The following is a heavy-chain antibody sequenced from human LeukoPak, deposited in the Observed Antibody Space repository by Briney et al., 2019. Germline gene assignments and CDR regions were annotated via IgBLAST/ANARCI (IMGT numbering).Heavy chain of an antibody. CDR2: INPNSGGT. CDR1: GYTFIGYY. J-gene: IGHJ1*01. CDR3: ARIGISARGTNFHH. V-gene: IGHV1-2*02. Sequence: ASVKVSCKASGYTFIGYYTHWVRQAPGQGVEWMGWINPNSGGTNYAQKFQGRVTMTRDTSISTAYMELSRLRSDDTALYYCARIGISARGTNFHHWGQGTLVTVSS. D-gene: IGHD6-13*01.